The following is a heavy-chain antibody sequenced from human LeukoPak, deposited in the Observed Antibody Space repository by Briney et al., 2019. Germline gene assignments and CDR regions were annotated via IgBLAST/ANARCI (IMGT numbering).Heavy chain of an antibody. J-gene: IGHJ5*02. D-gene: IGHD3-9*01. CDR3: ARVVLRYFDWLGYNWFDP. CDR2: MNPNSGNT. V-gene: IGHV1-8*01. Sequence: ASVKVSCKASGYTFTSYDINWVRQATGQGLEWMGWMNPNSGNTGYAQKFQGGVTMTRNTSISTAYMELSSLRSEDTAVYYCARVVLRYFDWLGYNWFDPWGQGTLVTVSS. CDR1: GYTFTSYD.